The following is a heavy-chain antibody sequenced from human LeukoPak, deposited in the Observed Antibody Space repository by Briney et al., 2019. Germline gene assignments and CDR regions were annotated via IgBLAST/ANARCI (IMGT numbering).Heavy chain of an antibody. CDR1: GFTFSSYA. J-gene: IGHJ6*02. Sequence: GGSLRLSCAASGFTFSSYALSWVRQAPAKGLEWVSAISGSGGSTYYADSVKGRFTISRDNSKNTLYLQMYSLRAEDTAVYYCAKSRSNCSSTSCYTLPYYYYGMDVWGQGTTVTVSS. V-gene: IGHV3-23*01. D-gene: IGHD2-2*02. CDR3: AKSRSNCSSTSCYTLPYYYYGMDV. CDR2: ISGSGGST.